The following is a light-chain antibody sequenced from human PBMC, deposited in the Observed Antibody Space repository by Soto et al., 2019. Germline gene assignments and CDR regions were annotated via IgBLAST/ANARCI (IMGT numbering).Light chain of an antibody. CDR2: SNN. Sequence: QSVLTQPPSASATPGQRVTISCSGSSSNIERNTVSWYQQFSGTAPKVIIYSNNQRPSGVPDRFSGSRSGTSASLAISGLQTEDEADYYCASWDDSLNGVVFGAGTQLTVL. J-gene: IGLJ7*01. CDR3: ASWDDSLNGVV. V-gene: IGLV1-44*01. CDR1: SSNIERNT.